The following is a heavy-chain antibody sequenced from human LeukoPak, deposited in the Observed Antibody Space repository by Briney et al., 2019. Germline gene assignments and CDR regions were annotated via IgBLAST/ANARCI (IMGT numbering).Heavy chain of an antibody. J-gene: IGHJ5*02. D-gene: IGHD5-18*01. Sequence: ASVKVSCKASGGTFSSYAISWVRQAPGQGLEWMGGIIPIFGTANYAQKLQGRVTMTTDTSTSTAYMELRSLRSDDTAVYYCARMAYSYKTNWFDPWGQGTLVTVSS. CDR1: GGTFSSYA. CDR2: IIPIFGTA. CDR3: ARMAYSYKTNWFDP. V-gene: IGHV1-69*05.